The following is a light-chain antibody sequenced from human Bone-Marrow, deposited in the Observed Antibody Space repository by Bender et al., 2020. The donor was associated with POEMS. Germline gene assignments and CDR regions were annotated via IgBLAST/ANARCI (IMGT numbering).Light chain of an antibody. V-gene: IGLV3-1*01. CDR2: QDR. CDR1: KLGDKN. Sequence: SYELTQPPSVSVSPGQTASITCSGDKLGDKNACWYQRKPGQSPVLVIYQDRERPSGIPERFSGSNSGNTATLTISGTQAMDEADYYCQAWDSSTGVVFGGGTKLTVL. J-gene: IGLJ2*01. CDR3: QAWDSSTGVV.